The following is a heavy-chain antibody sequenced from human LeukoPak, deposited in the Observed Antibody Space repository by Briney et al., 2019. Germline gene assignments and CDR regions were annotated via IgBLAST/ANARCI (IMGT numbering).Heavy chain of an antibody. J-gene: IGHJ2*01. CDR1: GGSISSSSYY. D-gene: IGHD6-6*01. Sequence: SETLSLTCTVSGGSISSSSYYWGWIRQPPGKGLEWIGSIYHSGSTYYNPSLKSRVTISVDTSKNQFSLKLSSVTAADTAVYYCARDRRARHGYFDLWGRGTLVTVSS. CDR3: ARDRRARHGYFDL. V-gene: IGHV4-39*07. CDR2: IYHSGST.